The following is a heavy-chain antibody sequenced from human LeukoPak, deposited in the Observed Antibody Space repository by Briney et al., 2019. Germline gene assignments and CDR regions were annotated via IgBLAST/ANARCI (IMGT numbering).Heavy chain of an antibody. Sequence: SETLSLTCTVSGGSISSYYWSWIRQPPGKGLEWIGYIYYSGSTYYNPSLKSRVIISVDMSKNQFSLKLSSVTAADTAVYYCARHVTAYNWFDPWGQGTLVTVSS. J-gene: IGHJ5*02. V-gene: IGHV4-59*08. D-gene: IGHD2-21*02. CDR1: GGSISSYY. CDR3: ARHVTAYNWFDP. CDR2: IYYSGST.